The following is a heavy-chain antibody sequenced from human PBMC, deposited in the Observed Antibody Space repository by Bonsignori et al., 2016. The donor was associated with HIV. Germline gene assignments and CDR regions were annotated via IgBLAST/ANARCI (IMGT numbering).Heavy chain of an antibody. CDR3: AKGLELGKGAFDI. V-gene: IGHV3-9*01. D-gene: IGHD3-10*01. J-gene: IGHJ3*02. Sequence: WIRQPPGKGLEWVSGISWNSGSIGYADSVKGRFTISRDNAKNSLYLQMNSLRAEDTALYYCAKGLELGKGAFDIWGQGTMVTVSS. CDR2: ISWNSGSI.